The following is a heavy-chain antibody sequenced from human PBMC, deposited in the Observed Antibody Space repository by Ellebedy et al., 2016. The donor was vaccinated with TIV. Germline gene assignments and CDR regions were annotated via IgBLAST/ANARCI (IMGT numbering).Heavy chain of an antibody. CDR2: TIPIFDTV. CDR1: VGTFNSNA. J-gene: IGHJ4*02. D-gene: IGHD3-22*01. Sequence: AASVKVSCKASVGTFNSNAISWVRQAPGQGLEWMGGTIPIFDTVNYAQKFQGRVTISADESTSTAYMELSSLRSEDTALYYCARLHSSGFMSYFFDLWGQGTLVTVSS. CDR3: ARLHSSGFMSYFFDL. V-gene: IGHV1-69*13.